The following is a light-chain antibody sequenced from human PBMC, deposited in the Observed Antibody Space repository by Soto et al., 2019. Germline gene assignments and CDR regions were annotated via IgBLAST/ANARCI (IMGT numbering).Light chain of an antibody. CDR3: AAWDDSLSGYD. CDR1: SSNIGSNY. Sequence: QSVLTQPPSASGTPGQRVTISCSGSSSNIGSNYVYWYQQLPGTAPKLLIYRNNQRPSGVPDRFSGSKSGTSASLAISGLRSDDEADYYCAAWDDSLSGYDFGTGTKVTV. CDR2: RNN. V-gene: IGLV1-47*01. J-gene: IGLJ1*01.